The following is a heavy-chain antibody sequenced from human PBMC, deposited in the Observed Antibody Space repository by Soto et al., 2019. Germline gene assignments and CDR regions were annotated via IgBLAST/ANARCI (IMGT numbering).Heavy chain of an antibody. Sequence: ASVKVSCKDSGYMFISYGINWVRQAPGQGLEWMGWIDPKNGGTVSAQKFQGRLTMTRDTSISTVYMDLSGLTSDDTALYYCGRDDYGIFPYWGQGSLVTVSS. CDR3: GRDDYGIFPY. V-gene: IGHV1-2*02. CDR2: IDPKNGGT. J-gene: IGHJ4*02. D-gene: IGHD3-10*01. CDR1: GYMFISYG.